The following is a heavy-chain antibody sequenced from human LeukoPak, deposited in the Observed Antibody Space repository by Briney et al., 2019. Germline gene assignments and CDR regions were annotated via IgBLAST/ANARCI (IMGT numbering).Heavy chain of an antibody. J-gene: IGHJ6*02. CDR3: ARDSWGYYDFWRRPYYGMDV. V-gene: IGHV3-30-3*01. Sequence: PAGSLRLSCAASGFTFSSYAMHWVRQAPGKGLEWVAVISYDGSNKYYADSVKGRFTISRDNSKNTLYLQMNSLRAEDTAVYYCARDSWGYYDFWRRPYYGMDVWGQGTTVTVSS. D-gene: IGHD3-3*01. CDR1: GFTFSSYA. CDR2: ISYDGSNK.